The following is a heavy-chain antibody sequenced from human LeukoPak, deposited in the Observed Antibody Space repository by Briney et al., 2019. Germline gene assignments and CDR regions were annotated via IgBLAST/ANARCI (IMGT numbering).Heavy chain of an antibody. V-gene: IGHV3-11*04. CDR3: AKDWSGDYNWSDP. D-gene: IGHD3-3*01. J-gene: IGHJ5*02. CDR2: ISSSGNTI. Sequence: GGSLRLSCAASGFTFSDHYMNWIRQAPGRGLEWISYISSSGNTIYYADSVKGRFTISRDNAKNSLSLQMNSLRPEDTAVYYCAKDWSGDYNWSDPWGQGTLVTVSS. CDR1: GFTFSDHY.